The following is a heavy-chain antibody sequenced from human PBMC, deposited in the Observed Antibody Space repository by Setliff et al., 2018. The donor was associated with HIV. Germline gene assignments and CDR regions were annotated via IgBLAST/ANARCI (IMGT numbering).Heavy chain of an antibody. V-gene: IGHV3-11*01. CDR1: GFTFSHYY. CDR3: ARGRVESFWSDLIPSDY. D-gene: IGHD3-3*01. J-gene: IGHJ4*02. CDR2: ISGSGTTI. Sequence: PGGSLRLSCAASGFTFSHYYMSWIRQAPGKGLQWVSDISGSGTTIYYADSVKGRFTISRDNAKNSLYLQMNSLRADDTAVYYCARGRVESFWSDLIPSDYWGQGTLVTVSS.